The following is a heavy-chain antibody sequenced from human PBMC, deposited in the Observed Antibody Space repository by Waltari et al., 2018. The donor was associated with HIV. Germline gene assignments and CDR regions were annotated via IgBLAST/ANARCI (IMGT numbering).Heavy chain of an antibody. CDR3: AKGGSHLTIFEAWFDS. D-gene: IGHD3-3*01. CDR1: GFTFSDYY. Sequence: QVQLVESGGGLVKPGGSLRLSCAASGFTFSDYYMSWIRQAPGKGWEWVSYISTSGGAIYYADSVKGRFSVSRDNGKNSLYLQMNSLTVEDTAFYYCAKGGSHLTIFEAWFDSWGQGTLVTVSS. CDR2: ISTSGGAI. J-gene: IGHJ5*01. V-gene: IGHV3-11*01.